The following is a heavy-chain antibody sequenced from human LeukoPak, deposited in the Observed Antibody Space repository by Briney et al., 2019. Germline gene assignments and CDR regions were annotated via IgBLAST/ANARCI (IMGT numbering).Heavy chain of an antibody. CDR1: GFTFSSYG. CDR2: VNLQGGT. CDR3: AREGGSYRPLDY. D-gene: IGHD3-16*02. J-gene: IGHJ4*02. Sequence: GSLRLSSAASGFTFSSYGMRWVRQAQGKGLEWIGAVNLQGGTNYNPSLLRRVAISVDTSANHVSLQMTSVTAADTAVYYCAREGGSYRPLDYSGQGTLVTVSS. V-gene: IGHV4-4*02.